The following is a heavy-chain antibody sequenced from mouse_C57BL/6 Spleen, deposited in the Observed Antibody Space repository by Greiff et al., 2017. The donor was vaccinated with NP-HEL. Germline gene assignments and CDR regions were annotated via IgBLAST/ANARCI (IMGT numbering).Heavy chain of an antibody. J-gene: IGHJ4*01. CDR3: TTITTVVATRAMDY. V-gene: IGHV14-4*01. CDR2: IDPENGDT. CDR1: GFNIKDDY. Sequence: EVQVVESGAELVRPGASVKLSCTASGFNIKDDYMHWVKQRPEQGLEWIGWIDPENGDTEYASKFQGKATITADTSSNTAYLQLSSLTSEDTAVYYCTTITTVVATRAMDYWGQGTSVTVSS. D-gene: IGHD1-1*01.